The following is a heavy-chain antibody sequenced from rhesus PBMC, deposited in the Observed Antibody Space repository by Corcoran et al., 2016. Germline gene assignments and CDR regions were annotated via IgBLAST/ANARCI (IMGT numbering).Heavy chain of an antibody. CDR2: IYGSGSST. J-gene: IGHJ4*01. CDR1: GGSISSHY. Sequence: QLQLQESGPGLVTPSETLSVTCAATGGSISSHYWSWIRPPPGKGLEWIGRIYGSGSSTNYNPSLKSRVTLSVDTSKNQLSLKLSSVTAADTAVYYCARQIQLQFFDYWGQGVLVTVSS. CDR3: ARQIQLQFFDY. D-gene: IGHD5-12*01. V-gene: IGHV4-169*01.